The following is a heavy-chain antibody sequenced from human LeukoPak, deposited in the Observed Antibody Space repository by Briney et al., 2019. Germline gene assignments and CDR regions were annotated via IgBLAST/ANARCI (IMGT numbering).Heavy chain of an antibody. J-gene: IGHJ5*02. V-gene: IGHV5-51*01. Sequence: GESLKISCKGSGYSFTSYWIGWVRQMPGKGLEWMGIIYPGDSDTRYSLSFQGQVTISADKSISTAYLQWSSLKASDTAMYYCARVVVPAAITGIWFDPWGQGTLVTVSS. CDR1: GYSFTSYW. D-gene: IGHD2-2*02. CDR3: ARVVVPAAITGIWFDP. CDR2: IYPGDSDT.